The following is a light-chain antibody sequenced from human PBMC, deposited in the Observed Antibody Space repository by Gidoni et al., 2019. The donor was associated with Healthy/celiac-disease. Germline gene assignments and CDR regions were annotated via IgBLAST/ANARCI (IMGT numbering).Light chain of an antibody. V-gene: IGLV1-40*01. CDR3: QSYDSSLSGYV. Sequence: QSVLTQPPSVSGAPGQRVTISCTGSSSNIGAGYYVQSYQQLPGTAPKLLIYGNSNRPSEVPDRFSGSKSGTSASLAITGLQAEDEADYYCQSYDSSLSGYVFGTGTKVTVL. CDR1: SSNIGAGYY. J-gene: IGLJ1*01. CDR2: GNS.